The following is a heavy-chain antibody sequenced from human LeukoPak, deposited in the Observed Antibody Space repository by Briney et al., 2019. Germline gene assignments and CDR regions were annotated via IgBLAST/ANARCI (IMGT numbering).Heavy chain of an antibody. J-gene: IGHJ4*02. CDR3: AREYKNYYGSGSYYPD. D-gene: IGHD3-10*01. CDR1: GYTFTSYG. Sequence: ASVKVSCKASGYTFTSYGISWVRQAPGQGLEWMGWISAYNGNTNYAQKLQGRVTMTTDTSTSTAYMELRSLRSDDTAVYYCAREYKNYYGSGSYYPDWGQGTLVTVSS. CDR2: ISAYNGNT. V-gene: IGHV1-18*01.